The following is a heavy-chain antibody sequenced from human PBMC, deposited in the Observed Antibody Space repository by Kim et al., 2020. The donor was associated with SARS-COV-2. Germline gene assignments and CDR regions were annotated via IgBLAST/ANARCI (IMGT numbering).Heavy chain of an antibody. D-gene: IGHD6-25*01. Sequence: GGSLRLSCAASGFTFSSYAMHWVRQAPGKGLEWVTVISYDGSNKYYADSVKGRFTISRDNSKNTLYLQMNSLRAEDTAVYYCARESGGFDYWGQGTLVTASS. CDR2: ISYDGSNK. J-gene: IGHJ4*02. CDR3: ARESGGFDY. V-gene: IGHV3-30-3*01. CDR1: GFTFSSYA.